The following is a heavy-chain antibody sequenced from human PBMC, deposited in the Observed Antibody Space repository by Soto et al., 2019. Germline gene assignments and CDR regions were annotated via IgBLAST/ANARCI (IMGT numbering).Heavy chain of an antibody. CDR2: IYYSGST. J-gene: IGHJ6*02. CDR1: GGSISSGDYY. Sequence: SETLSLTCTVSGGSISSGDYYWSWIRQPPGKGLEWIGYIYYSGSTYYNPSLKSRVTISVDTSKNQFSLKLSSVTAADTAVYYWARAPDFWSGYPAYYGMDVWGQGTTVTVSS. V-gene: IGHV4-30-4*01. CDR3: ARAPDFWSGYPAYYGMDV. D-gene: IGHD3-3*01.